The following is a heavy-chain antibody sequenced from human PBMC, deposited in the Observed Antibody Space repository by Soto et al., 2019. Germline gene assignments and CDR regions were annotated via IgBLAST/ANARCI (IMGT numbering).Heavy chain of an antibody. V-gene: IGHV1-2*02. CDR3: AREGGSETLQPSYNWFDT. Sequence: ASVKVSCKASGYTFTDYHIHWVRQAPGQGLEFMGWINANNGGAGSAQQFQGRVTVTRDTSITTVYMELSNLRTDDTAVYYCAREGGSETLQPSYNWFDTWGQGTLVTVSS. J-gene: IGHJ5*02. CDR1: GYTFTDYH. D-gene: IGHD6-25*01. CDR2: INANNGGA.